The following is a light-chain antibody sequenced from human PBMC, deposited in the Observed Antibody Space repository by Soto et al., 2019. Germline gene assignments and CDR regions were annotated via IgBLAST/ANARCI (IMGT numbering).Light chain of an antibody. J-gene: IGLJ2*01. Sequence: QSVLTQPASVSGSPGQSITISCTGTSSDVGGYNFVSWYQQHPDKAPKLMIYDVSNRPSGVSNRFSGSKSGNTASLTISGLQAEDEADYYCNSYTNNFGVVFGGGTKVTVL. V-gene: IGLV2-14*01. CDR3: NSYTNNFGVV. CDR1: SSDVGGYNF. CDR2: DVS.